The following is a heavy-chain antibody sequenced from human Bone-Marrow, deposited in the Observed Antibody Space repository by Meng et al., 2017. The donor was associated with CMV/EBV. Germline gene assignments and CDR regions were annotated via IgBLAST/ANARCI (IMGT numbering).Heavy chain of an antibody. J-gene: IGHJ6*02. Sequence: GESLKISCAASGFTFSSYGMHWVRQAPGKGLEWVAFIRYDGSNKYYADSVKGRFTISRDNSKNTLYLQMNSLRAEDTAVYYCAKDVHYDFWSGYYPHYYYYVMDVWGQGTTVTVSS. D-gene: IGHD3-3*01. V-gene: IGHV3-30*02. CDR3: AKDVHYDFWSGYYPHYYYYVMDV. CDR1: GFTFSSYG. CDR2: IRYDGSNK.